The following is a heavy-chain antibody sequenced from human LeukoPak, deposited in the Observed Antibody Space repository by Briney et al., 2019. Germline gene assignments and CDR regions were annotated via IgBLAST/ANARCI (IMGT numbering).Heavy chain of an antibody. V-gene: IGHV3-23*01. Sequence: GGSLRLSCTASGFSFRTYIMAWVRQVPGKGLEWISAISGDAITTYYAVPVKGRFTISRDNFRNTLSLQMDSLRADDSAVYYCAKDASPYSNYAVRWFDSWGPGTLVTVSS. CDR3: AKDASPYSNYAVRWFDS. J-gene: IGHJ5*01. CDR1: GFSFRTYI. CDR2: ISGDAITT. D-gene: IGHD4/OR15-4a*01.